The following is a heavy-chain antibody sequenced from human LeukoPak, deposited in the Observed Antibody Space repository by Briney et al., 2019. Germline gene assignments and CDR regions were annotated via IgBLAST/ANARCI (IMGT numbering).Heavy chain of an antibody. V-gene: IGHV4-59*01. CDR3: ARDYSKGGGFDS. CDR1: GGSISGFY. Sequence: PAESLSLTCSVSGGSISGFYWSWVRQPPGKGLEWVGYMGESGSTTYTPSLKSRVTISVDTSKNQFYLRLSHVTAADTAVYYCARDYSKGGGFDSWGQGTLVTVSS. CDR2: MGESGST. J-gene: IGHJ4*02. D-gene: IGHD4-11*01.